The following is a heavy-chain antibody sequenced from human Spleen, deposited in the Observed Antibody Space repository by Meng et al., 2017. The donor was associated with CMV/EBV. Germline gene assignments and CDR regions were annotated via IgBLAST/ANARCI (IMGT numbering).Heavy chain of an antibody. D-gene: IGHD2-15*01. V-gene: IGHV4-34*01. CDR3: ARDKYCSGGSCYYRAYYFDY. Sequence: SETLSLTCAVYGGSFSGYYWSWIRQPPGKGLEWIGEINHSGSTNYNPSLKSRVTISVDTSKNQFSLKLSSVTAADMAVYYCARDKYCSGGSCYYRAYYFDYWGQGTLVTVSS. J-gene: IGHJ4*02. CDR1: GGSFSGYY. CDR2: INHSGST.